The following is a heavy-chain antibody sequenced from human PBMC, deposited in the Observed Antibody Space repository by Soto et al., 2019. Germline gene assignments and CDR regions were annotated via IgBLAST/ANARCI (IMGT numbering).Heavy chain of an antibody. CDR1: GGSISSNFYY. Sequence: SETLSLTCTVSGGSISSNFYYWGWIRQPPGKGLQWIGNIYYRGSTNYNPSLKSPVTISVDTSKNQFSLKLSSVTAADTAVYYCARQTDDSYTFTAFDLWGQGTMVTVSS. J-gene: IGHJ3*01. V-gene: IGHV4-39*01. CDR2: IYYRGST. CDR3: ARQTDDSYTFTAFDL. D-gene: IGHD3-16*01.